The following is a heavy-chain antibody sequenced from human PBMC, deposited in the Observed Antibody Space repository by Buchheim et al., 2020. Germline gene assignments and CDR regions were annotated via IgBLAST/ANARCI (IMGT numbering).Heavy chain of an antibody. D-gene: IGHD2-2*01. CDR3: ARDGGHCSSTACFDFDY. V-gene: IGHV3-11*05. J-gene: IGHJ4*02. CDR2: ISGGSVYT. Sequence: QVHLVESGGGLGKPGGSLRLSCAASGIGFSDYYMNWIRQAPGQGLEWVAYISGGSVYTDYADSVKGRFTISRDNAKKSPYLEMDSLRAEDTAVYYCARDGGHCSSTACFDFDYWGQG. CDR1: GIGFSDYY.